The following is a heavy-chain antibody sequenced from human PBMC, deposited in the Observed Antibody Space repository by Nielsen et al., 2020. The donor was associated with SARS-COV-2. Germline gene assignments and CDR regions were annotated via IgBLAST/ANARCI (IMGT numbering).Heavy chain of an antibody. Sequence: GESLKISCEVSGITLSFYAMSWVRQAPGKGLEWVSSISGGGGYTYYADSVKGRFTISRDNTENTLYLQMNSLRADDTAVYYCVRVRDDGYYYDTGPFDYWGQGTLVTVSS. CDR3: VRVRDDGYYYDTGPFDY. V-gene: IGHV3-23*01. CDR1: GITLSFYA. J-gene: IGHJ4*02. CDR2: ISGGGGYT. D-gene: IGHD3-22*01.